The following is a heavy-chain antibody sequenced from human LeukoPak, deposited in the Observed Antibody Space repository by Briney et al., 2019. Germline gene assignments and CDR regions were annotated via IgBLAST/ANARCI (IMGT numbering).Heavy chain of an antibody. CDR1: GFTFSSYE. CDR3: ARDSFLAAAGTDY. Sequence: GGSLRLSCAASGFTFSSYEMNWVRQAPGKGLEWVSSISSSSSYIYYADSVKGRFTISRDNAKNSLYLQMNSLRAEDTAVYYCARDSFLAAAGTDYWGQGTLVTVSS. CDR2: ISSSSSYI. J-gene: IGHJ4*02. D-gene: IGHD6-13*01. V-gene: IGHV3-21*01.